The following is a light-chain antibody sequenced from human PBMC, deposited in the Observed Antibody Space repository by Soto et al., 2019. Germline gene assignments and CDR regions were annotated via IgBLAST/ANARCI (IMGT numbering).Light chain of an antibody. J-gene: IGKJ1*01. Sequence: AIQMTQSPSSLSASVGDRVTMTCRASQGIGNDLAWYQHKPGKAPQLLIFAASTLQGGVPSRFSGSGSGTDFSLTISRLQPEDLATYYCLQGHNYPWTFGQGTKVEI. V-gene: IGKV1-6*01. CDR3: LQGHNYPWT. CDR2: AAS. CDR1: QGIGND.